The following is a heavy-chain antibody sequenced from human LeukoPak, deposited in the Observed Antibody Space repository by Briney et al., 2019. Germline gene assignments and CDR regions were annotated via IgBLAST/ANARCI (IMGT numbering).Heavy chain of an antibody. Sequence: GGSLRLSCAASGFTSSSYAMSWVRQAPGKGLEWVSTINGGGVNTHYADSVGGRFTISRDNSKNTVFLQMNSLRAEDTAVYYCAKDLYSNYGPADYWGQGNLVTVSS. CDR2: INGGGVNT. CDR3: AKDLYSNYGPADY. CDR1: GFTSSSYA. D-gene: IGHD4-11*01. J-gene: IGHJ4*02. V-gene: IGHV3-23*01.